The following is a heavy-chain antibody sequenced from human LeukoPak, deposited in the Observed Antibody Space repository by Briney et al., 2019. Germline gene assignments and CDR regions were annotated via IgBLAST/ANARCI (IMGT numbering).Heavy chain of an antibody. Sequence: LRLSCAASEFTFSSYEMNWIRQPPGKGLEWIGEINHSGSTNYNPSLKSRVTISVDTSKNQFSLKLSSVTAADTAVYYCARVVAATFPSWGQGTLVTVSS. CDR2: INHSGST. CDR3: ARVVAATFPS. J-gene: IGHJ5*02. V-gene: IGHV4-34*01. CDR1: EFTFSSYE. D-gene: IGHD2-15*01.